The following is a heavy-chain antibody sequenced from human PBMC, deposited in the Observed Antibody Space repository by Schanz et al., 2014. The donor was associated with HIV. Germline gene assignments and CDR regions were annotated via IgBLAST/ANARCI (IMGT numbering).Heavy chain of an antibody. CDR3: AKEWYYGSGSMDYGLDV. J-gene: IGHJ6*02. CDR2: ISDTGVRT. V-gene: IGHV3-23*01. CDR1: GFTFSNYA. Sequence: EVHLLESGGGLVQPGGSLRLSCEASGFTFSNYAMSWVRQAPGKGLEWVSGISDTGVRTNYADSVKGRLTISRDNSENTLYLQMNSLRAEDTAVYYCAKEWYYGSGSMDYGLDVWGQGTTVTVSS. D-gene: IGHD3-10*01.